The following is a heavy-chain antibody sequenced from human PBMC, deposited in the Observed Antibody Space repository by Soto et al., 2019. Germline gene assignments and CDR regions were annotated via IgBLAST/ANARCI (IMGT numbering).Heavy chain of an antibody. Sequence: SETLSLTCSVLGDSISDTRYYWGWIRQSPEKGLEWIGSISHDGHAYYNPSLKSRVTLFADTSRNQFSLKMKSVTVADTALYFCARQVYGDHLGGNWFVPWCQGP. V-gene: IGHV4-39*01. D-gene: IGHD4-17*01. CDR3: ARQVYGDHLGGNWFVP. CDR2: ISHDGHA. CDR1: GDSISDTRYY. J-gene: IGHJ5*02.